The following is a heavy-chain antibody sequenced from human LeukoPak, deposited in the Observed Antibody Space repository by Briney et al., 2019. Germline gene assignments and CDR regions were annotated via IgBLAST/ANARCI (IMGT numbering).Heavy chain of an antibody. Sequence: GGSLRLSCAASGFTFTDHYMDWVRQAPGKGLEWVGRARNKANSYIIEYAASVKGRFTISRDDSKNSLYLQMNSLRAEDTAVYYCAELGITMIGGVWGKGTTVTISS. V-gene: IGHV3-72*01. D-gene: IGHD3-10*02. CDR3: AELGITMIGGV. CDR2: ARNKANSYII. J-gene: IGHJ6*04. CDR1: GFTFTDHY.